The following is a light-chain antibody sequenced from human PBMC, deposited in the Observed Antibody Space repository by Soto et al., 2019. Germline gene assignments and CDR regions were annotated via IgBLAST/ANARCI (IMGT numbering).Light chain of an antibody. CDR2: EVS. Sequence: QSVLTQPASVSGSPGQSITISCTGTSSDVGSYDLVSWYQHHPGKAPKLMIYEVSERPSGVSDRFSGSKSGNTASLTISGLQADDGADYYCCSYAGHSTLYVFGTGTKVTVL. J-gene: IGLJ1*01. V-gene: IGLV2-23*02. CDR1: SSDVGSYDL. CDR3: CSYAGHSTLYV.